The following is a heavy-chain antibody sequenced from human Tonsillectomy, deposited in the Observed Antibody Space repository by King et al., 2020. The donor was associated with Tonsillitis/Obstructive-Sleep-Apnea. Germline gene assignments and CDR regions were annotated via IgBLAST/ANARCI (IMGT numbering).Heavy chain of an antibody. V-gene: IGHV4-59*01. CDR3: AKTYGDYRSYYFDY. Sequence: PLQESGPGLVKPSETLSLTCTVSGGSISSYYWSWIRQPPGKGLEWIGYIYYSGSTNYNPSLKSRVTISVDTSKNQFSLKLSSVTAADTAVYYCAKTYGDYRSYYFDYWGQGTLVTVSS. D-gene: IGHD4-17*01. J-gene: IGHJ4*02. CDR2: IYYSGST. CDR1: GGSISSYY.